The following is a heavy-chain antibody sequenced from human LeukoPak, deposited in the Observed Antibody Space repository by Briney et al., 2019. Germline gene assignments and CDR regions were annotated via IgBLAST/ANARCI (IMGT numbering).Heavy chain of an antibody. CDR2: ISSSSSYI. V-gene: IGHV3-21*01. CDR3: VGAFDI. CDR1: GFTFSSYI. J-gene: IGHJ3*02. Sequence: GGSLRLSCAASGFTFSSYIMNWVRQAPGKGLEWVSSISSSSSYIDYADSVKGRFTISRDNAKNSLFLQMTSLRAEDTAVYYCVGAFDIWGQGIMVTVSS. D-gene: IGHD3-10*01.